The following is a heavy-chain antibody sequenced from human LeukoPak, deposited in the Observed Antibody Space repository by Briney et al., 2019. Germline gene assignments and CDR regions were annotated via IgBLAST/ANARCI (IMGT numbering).Heavy chain of an antibody. CDR1: GFTFSSYA. CDR3: AKAADGYNYRNWFDP. CDR2: ISGSGGST. Sequence: GGSLILSCAASGFTFSSYAMSWVRQAPGKGLEWVSAISGSGGSTYYADSVKGRFTISRDNSKNTLYLQMNSLRAEDTAVYYCAKAADGYNYRNWFDPWGQGTLVTVSS. D-gene: IGHD5-24*01. V-gene: IGHV3-23*01. J-gene: IGHJ5*02.